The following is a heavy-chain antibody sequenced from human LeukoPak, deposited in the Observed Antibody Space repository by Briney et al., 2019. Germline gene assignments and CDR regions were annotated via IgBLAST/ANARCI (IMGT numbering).Heavy chain of an antibody. CDR3: AREPRGTWRTDAFDI. D-gene: IGHD1-7*01. Sequence: ASVKVSCKASGYTFTSYYMHWVRQAPGQGLEWMGIINPSGGSTSYAQKFQGRVTMTRDTSTGTVYMELSSLRSEDTAVYYCAREPRGTWRTDAFDIWGQGTMVTVSS. CDR2: INPSGGST. CDR1: GYTFTSYY. V-gene: IGHV1-46*01. J-gene: IGHJ3*02.